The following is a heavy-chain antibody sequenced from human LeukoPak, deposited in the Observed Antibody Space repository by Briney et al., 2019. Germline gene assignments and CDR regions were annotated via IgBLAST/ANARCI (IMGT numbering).Heavy chain of an antibody. CDR1: GFTFDDYA. D-gene: IGHD3-3*01. J-gene: IGHJ4*02. CDR3: ARGGDFWSGYFRLIDY. Sequence: PGGSLRLSCAASGFTFDDYAMHWVRQAPGKGLEWVSGISWNSGSIGYADSVKGRFTISRDNAKNSLYLQMNSLRAEDTAVYYCARGGDFWSGYFRLIDYWGQGTLVTVSS. CDR2: ISWNSGSI. V-gene: IGHV3-9*01.